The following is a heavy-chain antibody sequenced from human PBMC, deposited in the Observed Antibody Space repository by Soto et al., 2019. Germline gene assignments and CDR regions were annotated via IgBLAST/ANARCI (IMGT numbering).Heavy chain of an antibody. D-gene: IGHD3-10*01. CDR3: ARSRVRGVNWFDP. CDR2: IYYSGST. Sequence: SETLSLTCTVSGGSISSGGYYWSWIRQHPGKGLEWIGYIYYSGSTYYNPSLKSRVTISVDTSKNQFSLKLSSVTAADTAVYYCARSRVRGVNWFDPLGQGTLVTVSS. V-gene: IGHV4-31*03. J-gene: IGHJ5*02. CDR1: GGSISSGGYY.